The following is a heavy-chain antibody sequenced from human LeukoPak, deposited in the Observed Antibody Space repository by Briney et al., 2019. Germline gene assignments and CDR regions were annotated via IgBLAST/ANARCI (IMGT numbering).Heavy chain of an antibody. CDR2: ISASGGST. CDR3: ARSSSSSDAFDI. D-gene: IGHD2-15*01. J-gene: IGHJ3*02. CDR1: GFTFSSSA. Sequence: GGSLRLSCAASGFTFSSSAMSWVRQVPGKGLEWVSGISASGGSTNYADSVRGRFTISRDNSKNTLYLQMNSLRAEDTVVYYCARSSSSSDAFDIWGQGTMVTVSS. V-gene: IGHV3-23*01.